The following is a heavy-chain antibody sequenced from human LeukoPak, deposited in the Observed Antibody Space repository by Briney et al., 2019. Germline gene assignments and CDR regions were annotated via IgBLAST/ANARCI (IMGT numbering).Heavy chain of an antibody. CDR2: IIPILGIA. D-gene: IGHD2-15*01. CDR3: ARDCSGGSCYTVDY. V-gene: IGHV1-69*04. Sequence: SVKVSCKASGYTFTGYYMHWVRQAPGQGLEWMGRIIPILGIANYAQKFQGRVTITADKSTSTAYMELSSLRSEDTAVYYCARDCSGGSCYTVDYWGQGTLVTVSS. CDR1: GYTFTGYY. J-gene: IGHJ4*02.